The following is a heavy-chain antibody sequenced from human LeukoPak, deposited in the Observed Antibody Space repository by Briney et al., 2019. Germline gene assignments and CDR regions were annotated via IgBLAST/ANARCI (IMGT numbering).Heavy chain of an antibody. Sequence: SETLSLICTVSGGSISSYYWSWIRQPPGKGLEWIGYIYYSGSTNYNPSLKSRVTISVDTSKNQFSLKLTSVTAADTAVYYCARVNPLGYCSGGSCAVSDYWGRGTLVTVSS. V-gene: IGHV4-59*01. CDR3: ARVNPLGYCSGGSCAVSDY. D-gene: IGHD2-15*01. CDR2: IYYSGST. J-gene: IGHJ4*02. CDR1: GGSISSYY.